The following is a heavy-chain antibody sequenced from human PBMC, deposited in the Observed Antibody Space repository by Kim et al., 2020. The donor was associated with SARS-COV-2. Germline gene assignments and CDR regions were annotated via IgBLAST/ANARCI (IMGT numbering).Heavy chain of an antibody. V-gene: IGHV3-30*07. J-gene: IGHJ4*02. D-gene: IGHD4-17*01. CDR3: ARPGGGFDGDYVGYFDY. Sequence: VKGRFTISRDNSKNTLYLQMNSLRAEDTAVYYCARPGGGFDGDYVGYFDYWGQGTLVTVSS.